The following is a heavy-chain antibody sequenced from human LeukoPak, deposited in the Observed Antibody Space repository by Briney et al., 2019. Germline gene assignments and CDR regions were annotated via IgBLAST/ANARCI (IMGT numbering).Heavy chain of an antibody. CDR2: ISGSGGST. Sequence: GGSLRLSCAASGFTFSSYAMSWVRQAPGKGLEWVSTISGSGGSTFYADSVKGRFTISRDNSKNTLYLQMNGLRAEDTAVYYCAKDKWLVLLGDYWGQGTLVPVSS. CDR3: AKDKWLVLLGDY. V-gene: IGHV3-23*01. D-gene: IGHD6-19*01. CDR1: GFTFSSYA. J-gene: IGHJ4*02.